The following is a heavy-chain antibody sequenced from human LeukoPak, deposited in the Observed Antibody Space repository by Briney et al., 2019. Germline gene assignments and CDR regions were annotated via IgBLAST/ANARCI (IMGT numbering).Heavy chain of an antibody. CDR1: GFTFSSYS. J-gene: IGHJ4*02. V-gene: IGHV3-23*01. Sequence: GGSLRLSCAASGFTFSSYSMSWVRQAPGKGLEWVSGISDSGGTTYYVDSVKSRFTISRDNSKNTLYLQINSLRAEDMALYYCAKSSDGSTSFDQWGQGTLVTVSS. CDR2: ISDSGGTT. D-gene: IGHD2-2*01. CDR3: AKSSDGSTSFDQ.